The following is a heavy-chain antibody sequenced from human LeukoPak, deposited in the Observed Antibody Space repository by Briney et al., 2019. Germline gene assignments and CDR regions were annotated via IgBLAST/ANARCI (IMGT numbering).Heavy chain of an antibody. CDR1: GYTFTGYY. V-gene: IGHV1-2*02. J-gene: IGHJ5*02. D-gene: IGHD1-1*01. CDR3: ARDLLTTTRARNWFDP. Sequence: GASVKVSCKASGYTFTGYYMHWVRQAPGQGLEWMGWINPNSGGTNYAQKFQGRVTMTRDTSISTAYMELSRLRSDDTAVYYCARDLLTTTRARNWFDPWGQGTLVTVSS. CDR2: INPNSGGT.